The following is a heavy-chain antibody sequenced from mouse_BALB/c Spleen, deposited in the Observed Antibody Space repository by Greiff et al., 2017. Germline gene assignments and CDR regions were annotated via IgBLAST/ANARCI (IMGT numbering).Heavy chain of an antibody. CDR2: IDPANGNT. CDR3: ASRGDSSGYNYAMDY. Sequence: VQLQQSGAELVKPGASVKLSCTASGFNIKDTYMHWVKQRPEQGLEWIGRIDPANGNTKYDPKFQGKATITADTSSNTAYLQLSSLTSEDTAVYYCASRGDSSGYNYAMDYWGQGTSVTVSS. CDR1: GFNIKDTY. J-gene: IGHJ4*01. D-gene: IGHD3-2*01. V-gene: IGHV14-3*02.